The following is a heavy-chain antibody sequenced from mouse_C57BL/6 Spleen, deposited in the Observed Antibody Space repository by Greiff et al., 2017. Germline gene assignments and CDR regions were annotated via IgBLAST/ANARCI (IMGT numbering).Heavy chain of an antibody. CDR2: IYPRRGNT. J-gene: IGHJ4*01. V-gene: IGHV1-81*01. Sequence: QVQLQQSGAELARPGASVQLSCKASGYTFTSYGISWVKQRTGQGLEWIGEIYPRRGNTYYNEKFKGKATLTADKSSSTAYMELRSLTSEDSAVYFCARGGFYGNYNAMDDWGQGTSVTGSS. D-gene: IGHD2-1*01. CDR1: GYTFTSYG. CDR3: ARGGFYGNYNAMDD.